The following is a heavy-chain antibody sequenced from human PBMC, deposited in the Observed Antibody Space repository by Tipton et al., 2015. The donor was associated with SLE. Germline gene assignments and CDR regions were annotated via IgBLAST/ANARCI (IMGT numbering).Heavy chain of an antibody. CDR1: GFTFSSYA. CDR2: ISYDGSNK. CDR3: ARDDEDAFDI. Sequence: SLRLSCAASGFTFSSYAMHWVSQAPGKGLEWVAVISYDGSNKYYADSVKGRFTISRDNSKNTLYLQMNSLRAEDTAVYYCARDDEDAFDIWGQGTMVTVSS. V-gene: IGHV3-30-3*01. J-gene: IGHJ3*02.